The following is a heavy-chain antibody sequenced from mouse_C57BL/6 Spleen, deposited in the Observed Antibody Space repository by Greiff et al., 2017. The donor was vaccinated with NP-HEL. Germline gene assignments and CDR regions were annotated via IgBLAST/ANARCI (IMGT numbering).Heavy chain of an antibody. CDR1: GFTFSSYA. V-gene: IGHV5-4*01. CDR2: ISDGGSYT. Sequence: EVMLVESGGGLVKPGGSLKLSCAASGFTFSSYAMSWVRQTPEKRLEWVATISDGGSYTYYPDNVQGRFTISRDNAKNNLYLQMSHLKSEDTAMYYCARDYDYDGGYFDYWGQGTTLTVSS. CDR3: ARDYDYDGGYFDY. D-gene: IGHD2-4*01. J-gene: IGHJ2*01.